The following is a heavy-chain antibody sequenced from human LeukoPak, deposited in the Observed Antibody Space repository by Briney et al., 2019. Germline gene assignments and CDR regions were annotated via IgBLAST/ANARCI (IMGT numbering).Heavy chain of an antibody. D-gene: IGHD2-2*01. CDR1: GGSFSGYY. Sequence: SETLSLTCAVYGGSFSGYYGSWIRQPPGKGLEWIGEINHSGSTNYNPSLKSRVTISVDTSKNQFSLKLSSVTAADTAVYYCARDMRLVVPAAPKARWFDPWGQGTLVTVSS. V-gene: IGHV4-34*01. CDR3: ARDMRLVVPAAPKARWFDP. CDR2: INHSGST. J-gene: IGHJ5*02.